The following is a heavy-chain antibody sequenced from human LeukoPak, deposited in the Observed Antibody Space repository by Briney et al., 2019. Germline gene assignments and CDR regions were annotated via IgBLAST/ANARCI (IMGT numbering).Heavy chain of an antibody. CDR3: ARGYYDILTGTLRSYYFDY. CDR1: GYTFTSYD. CDR2: MNPNSGNT. Sequence: ASVKVSFKASGYTFTSYDINWVRQATGQGLEWMGWMNPNSGNTGYAQKFQGRVTITRNTSISTAYMELSSLRSEDTAVYYCARGYYDILTGTLRSYYFDYWGQGTLVTVSS. D-gene: IGHD3-9*01. J-gene: IGHJ4*02. V-gene: IGHV1-8*03.